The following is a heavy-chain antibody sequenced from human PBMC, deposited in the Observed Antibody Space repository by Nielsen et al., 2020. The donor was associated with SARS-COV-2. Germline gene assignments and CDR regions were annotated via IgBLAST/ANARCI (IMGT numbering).Heavy chain of an antibody. Sequence: SETLSLTCTVSGGSISSDGYYWSWIRQHTGKGLEWIGYIYHSGSTSYNPSLKSRLTISVDTSKNQFSLKLSSVTAADTAVYYCARAVVVPAAMDYFDYWGQGTLVTVSS. D-gene: IGHD2-2*01. CDR2: IYHSGST. CDR1: GGSISSDGYY. V-gene: IGHV4-31*03. J-gene: IGHJ4*02. CDR3: ARAVVVPAAMDYFDY.